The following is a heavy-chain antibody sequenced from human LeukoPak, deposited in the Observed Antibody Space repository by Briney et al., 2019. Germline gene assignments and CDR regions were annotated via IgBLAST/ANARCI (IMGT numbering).Heavy chain of an antibody. J-gene: IGHJ4*02. CDR2: ISYDGSNK. CDR1: GFTFSSYW. CDR3: ARDFALWSGYYLPDY. Sequence: PGGSLRLSCAASGFTFSSYWMHWVRQAPGKGLEWVAVISYDGSNKYYADSVKGRFTISRDNSKNTLYLQMNSLRAEDTAVYYCARDFALWSGYYLPDYWGQGTLVTVSS. V-gene: IGHV3-30-3*01. D-gene: IGHD3-3*01.